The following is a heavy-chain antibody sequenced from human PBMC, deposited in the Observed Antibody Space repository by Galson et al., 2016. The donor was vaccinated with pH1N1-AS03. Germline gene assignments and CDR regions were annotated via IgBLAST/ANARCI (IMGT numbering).Heavy chain of an antibody. D-gene: IGHD1-26*01. J-gene: IGHJ6*02. CDR2: TNPNNGVT. V-gene: IGHV1-2*04. CDR3: ARDPRGPCSSATCATTYYFGMDV. CDR1: GYIFTGFY. Sequence: SVKVSCKASGYIFTGFYVHWVRQAPGQGLEWMGWTNPNNGVTNYAQKFQAWVTMTGDTSISTAYMELYGLKSDDTAVYYCARDPRGPCSSATCATTYYFGMDVWGQGTPVIVSS.